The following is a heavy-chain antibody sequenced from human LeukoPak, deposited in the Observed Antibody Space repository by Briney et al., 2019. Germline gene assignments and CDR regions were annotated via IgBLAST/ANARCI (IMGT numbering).Heavy chain of an antibody. J-gene: IGHJ4*02. CDR2: IKQDGSEK. D-gene: IGHD1-26*01. V-gene: IGHV3-7*01. CDR1: GFTFSSYW. Sequence: GGSLRLSCAASGFTFSSYWMSWVRQAPGKGLEWVANIKQDGSEKYYVDSVKGRFTISRDNAKNSLYPQMNSLRAEDTAVYYCARGSSGSYLGGFDYWGQGTLVTVSS. CDR3: ARGSSGSYLGGFDY.